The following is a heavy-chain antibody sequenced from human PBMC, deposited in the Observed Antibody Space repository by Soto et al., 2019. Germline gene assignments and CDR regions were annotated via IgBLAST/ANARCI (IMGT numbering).Heavy chain of an antibody. V-gene: IGHV3-23*01. CDR2: ISGRGGST. CDR1: GFTFSSHA. J-gene: IGHJ4*02. Sequence: LRLSCAASGFTFSSHAMGWVRQAPGKGLEWVSGISGRGGSTYYADSVKGRFTVSRDNSKNTLYLQMNSLRAEDTAVYYCAKTAEAVAGTVYGYWGQGMLVTVSS. D-gene: IGHD6-19*01. CDR3: AKTAEAVAGTVYGY.